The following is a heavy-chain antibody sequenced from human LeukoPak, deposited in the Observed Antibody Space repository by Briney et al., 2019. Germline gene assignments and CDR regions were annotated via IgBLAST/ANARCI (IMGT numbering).Heavy chain of an antibody. CDR3: ARGPMVRGLRVRNNWFDP. CDR2: INHSGST. J-gene: IGHJ5*02. D-gene: IGHD3-10*01. CDR1: GGSISSHY. V-gene: IGHV4-34*01. Sequence: SETLSLTCTVSGGSISSHYWSWIRQPPGKGLEWIGEINHSGSTNYNPSLKSRVTISVDTSKNQFSLKLSSVTAADTAVYYCARGPMVRGLRVRNNWFDPWGQGTLVTVSS.